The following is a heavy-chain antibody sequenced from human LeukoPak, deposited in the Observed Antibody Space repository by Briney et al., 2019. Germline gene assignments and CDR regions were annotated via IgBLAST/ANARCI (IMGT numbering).Heavy chain of an antibody. D-gene: IGHD3-10*01. Sequence: GESLKISCKGSGYSFTSYWIGWVRQMPGKGLEWMGIIYPGGSDTRYSPSFQGQVTISADKSISTAYLQWSSLKASDTAMYYCARPSFYGSGSYYNRYYMDVWGKGTTVTVSS. V-gene: IGHV5-51*01. CDR3: ARPSFYGSGSYYNRYYMDV. J-gene: IGHJ6*03. CDR2: IYPGGSDT. CDR1: GYSFTSYW.